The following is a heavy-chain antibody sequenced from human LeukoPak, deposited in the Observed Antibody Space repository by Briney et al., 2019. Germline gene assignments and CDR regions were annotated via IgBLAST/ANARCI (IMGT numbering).Heavy chain of an antibody. CDR1: GFTFSSYS. CDR3: ARDSNSGYERYYYYYMDV. D-gene: IGHD5-12*01. Sequence: PGGSLRLSCAASGFTFSSYSMNWVRQAPGKGLEWVSYISSSSSTIYYADSVKGRFTISRDNAKNSLYLQMNSLRAEDTAVYYCARDSNSGYERYYYYYMDVWGKGTTVTVSS. V-gene: IGHV3-48*01. J-gene: IGHJ6*03. CDR2: ISSSSSTI.